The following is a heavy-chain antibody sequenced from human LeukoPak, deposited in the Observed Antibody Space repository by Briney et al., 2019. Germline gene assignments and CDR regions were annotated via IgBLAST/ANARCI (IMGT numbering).Heavy chain of an antibody. V-gene: IGHV1-8*01. CDR2: MNPNSGNT. J-gene: IGHJ6*04. D-gene: IGHD3-22*01. CDR1: GYTFTSYD. CDR3: ASHSYYDSSGYYPLDV. Sequence: ASVKVSCKASGYTFTSYDINWVRQAPGQGLEWMGWMNPNSGNTGYAQKFQGRVTMTRNTSISTAYMELSSLRSEDTAVYYCASHSYYDSSGYYPLDVWGKGTTVTVSS.